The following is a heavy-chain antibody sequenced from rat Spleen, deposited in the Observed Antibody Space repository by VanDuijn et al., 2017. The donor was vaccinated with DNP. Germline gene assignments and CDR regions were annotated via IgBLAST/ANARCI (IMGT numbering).Heavy chain of an antibody. Sequence: EVQLQESGPGLVKPSQSLSLTCSVTGFSITRSYRWNWIRKFPGSELEWMGYINSAGSTNYNPSLKSRISITRDTSKNQFFLQVNSVTTEDTATYYCARLGTQGFTYWGQGTLVTVSS. CDR1: GFSITRSYR. D-gene: IGHD1-5*01. V-gene: IGHV3-3*01. CDR2: INSAGST. J-gene: IGHJ3*01. CDR3: ARLGTQGFTY.